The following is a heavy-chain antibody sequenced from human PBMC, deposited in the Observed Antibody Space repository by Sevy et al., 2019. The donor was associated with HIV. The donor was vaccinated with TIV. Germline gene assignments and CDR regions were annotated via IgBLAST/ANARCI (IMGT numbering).Heavy chain of an antibody. V-gene: IGHV4-59*01. CDR1: GDSISSYY. CDR2: IYYSGST. J-gene: IGHJ6*02. CDR3: ARALQDYYYGMDV. Sequence: SETLSLTCTVSGDSISSYYWSWLRQPPGKGLEWIGYIYYSGSTNYNPSLKSRVAISKDTSKNQFSLKLSSVTAADTAVYYCARALQDYYYGMDVWGQWTTVTVSS.